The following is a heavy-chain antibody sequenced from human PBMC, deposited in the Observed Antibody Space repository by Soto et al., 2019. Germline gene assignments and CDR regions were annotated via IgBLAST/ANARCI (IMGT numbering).Heavy chain of an antibody. J-gene: IGHJ4*02. D-gene: IGHD6-19*01. V-gene: IGHV4-34*01. CDR2: INHSGST. Sequence: QVQLQQWGAGLLKPSETLSLTCAVYGGSFSGYYWSWIRQPPGKGLEWIGEINHSGSTNYNPSLKSRVTMSVDTSKNQFSLKLSSVTAADTAVYNCARGRGKTVAGKRAFDYWGQGTLVTVSS. CDR3: ARGRGKTVAGKRAFDY. CDR1: GGSFSGYY.